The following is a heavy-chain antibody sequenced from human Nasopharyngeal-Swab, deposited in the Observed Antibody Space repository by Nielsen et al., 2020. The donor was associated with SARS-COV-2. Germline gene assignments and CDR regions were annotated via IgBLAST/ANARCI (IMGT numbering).Heavy chain of an antibody. CDR2: INHSGST. J-gene: IGHJ6*02. D-gene: IGHD5/OR15-5a*01. CDR1: GGSFSGYY. V-gene: IGHV4-34*01. Sequence: SETLSLTCAVYGGSFSGYYWSWIRQPPGKGLEWIGEINHSGSTNYNPSLKSRVTISVDTSKNQFSLKLSSVTAADTAVYYCARGSVVSSRYYYYYYGMDVWGQGTTVTVSS. CDR3: ARGSVVSSRYYYYYYGMDV.